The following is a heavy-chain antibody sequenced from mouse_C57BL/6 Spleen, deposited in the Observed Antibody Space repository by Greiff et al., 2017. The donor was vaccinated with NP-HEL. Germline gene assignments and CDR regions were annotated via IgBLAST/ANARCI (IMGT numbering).Heavy chain of an antibody. Sequence: VQLQQSGPELVKPGASVKISCKASGYAFSSSWMNWVKQRPGKGLEWIGRIYPGDGDTNYNGKFKGKATLTADKSSSTAYMQLSSLTSEDSAVYFCARWDWDVYWGQGTLVTVSA. J-gene: IGHJ3*01. V-gene: IGHV1-82*01. CDR3: ARWDWDVY. CDR1: GYAFSSSW. CDR2: IYPGDGDT. D-gene: IGHD4-1*01.